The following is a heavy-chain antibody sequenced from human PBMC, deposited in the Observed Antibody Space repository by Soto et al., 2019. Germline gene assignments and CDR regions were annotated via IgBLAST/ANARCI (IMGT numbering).Heavy chain of an antibody. CDR2: IIPMFDTP. D-gene: IGHD2-15*01. J-gene: IGHJ4*02. CDR3: ARSGGLDRDFNY. CDR1: GGTFSSDS. Sequence: QVQLVQSGAEVKKPGSSVKVSCKASGGTFSSDSFSWVRQAPGQGLEWMGGIIPMFDTPIYAQKFQDRVTITADEPTSTASMQLSSLRSGDTAVYYCARSGGLDRDFNYWGQGSLVTVSS. V-gene: IGHV1-69*12.